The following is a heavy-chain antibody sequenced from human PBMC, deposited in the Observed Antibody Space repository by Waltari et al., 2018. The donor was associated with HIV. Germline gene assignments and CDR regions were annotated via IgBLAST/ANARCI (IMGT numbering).Heavy chain of an antibody. V-gene: IGHV1-18*01. CDR1: GYSFTTSG. Sequence: QVHLVQSGPEVKKPGASVKVSCKTSGYSFTTSGISWVRQAPGQGLDWMGWIRTYDGKTNYAQGLQGRLTMTTDTSASTAYMELRSLRSDDTAIYYCARVPSVIAVVIAVAHSYFDHWGQGTLVTVSS. CDR3: ARVPSVIAVVIAVAHSYFDH. D-gene: IGHD2-15*01. CDR2: IRTYDGKT. J-gene: IGHJ4*02.